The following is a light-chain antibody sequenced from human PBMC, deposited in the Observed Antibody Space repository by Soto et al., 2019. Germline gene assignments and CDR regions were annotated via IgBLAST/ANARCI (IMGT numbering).Light chain of an antibody. J-gene: IGKJ1*01. Sequence: DVVMTQSPLSLSVTLGQPASISCRSSQGLVYSDGNTFLNWFHQRPGQSPRRLIYQVSNRDSGVPERFSGSASDTDYTLPISGVEAEDVGIYYCVQGTRGPWPFGQGTQGEIK. CDR1: QGLVYSDGNTF. CDR3: VQGTRGPWP. V-gene: IGKV2-30*01. CDR2: QVS.